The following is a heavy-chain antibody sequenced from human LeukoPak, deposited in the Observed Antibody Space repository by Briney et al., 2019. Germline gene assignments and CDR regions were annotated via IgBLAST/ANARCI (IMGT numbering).Heavy chain of an antibody. J-gene: IGHJ3*02. V-gene: IGHV3-23*01. CDR2: ISGSGGSA. Sequence: GGSLRLSCAASGFTFSSYAMSWVRQAPGKGLEWVSAISGSGGSAYYADSVKSRFTISRDNSKNTLYLQMNSLRAEDTAVYYCAKDRVLTYNCRAFDIWGQGTMVTVSS. CDR3: AKDRVLTYNCRAFDI. D-gene: IGHD1-20*01. CDR1: GFTFSSYA.